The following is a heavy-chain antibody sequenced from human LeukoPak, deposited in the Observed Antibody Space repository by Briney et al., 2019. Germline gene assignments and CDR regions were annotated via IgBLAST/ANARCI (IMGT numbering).Heavy chain of an antibody. Sequence: GASVKVSCKASASTFRSYDINWVRQATGQGPEWMGWMSPKSGDKGYTQRFQGRVTMTRDTSINTAYMELSSLSSEDTAVYYCARGPYGTGSHFDFWGQGTLVTVSS. V-gene: IGHV1-8*02. D-gene: IGHD3-10*01. CDR1: ASTFRSYD. CDR3: ARGPYGTGSHFDF. J-gene: IGHJ4*02. CDR2: MSPKSGDK.